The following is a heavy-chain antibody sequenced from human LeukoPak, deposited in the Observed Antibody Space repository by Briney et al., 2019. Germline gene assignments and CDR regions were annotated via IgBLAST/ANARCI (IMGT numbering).Heavy chain of an antibody. CDR1: GGSISSSSYY. J-gene: IGHJ4*02. CDR2: IYYSGST. D-gene: IGHD3-9*01. V-gene: IGHV4-39*07. CDR3: ARDLRGTQLRYFDWLPPGDFDY. Sequence: SETLSLTCTVSGGSISSSSYYWGWIRQPPGKGLEWIGSIYYSGSTYYNPSLKSRVTISVDTSKNQFSLKLSSVTAADTAVYYCARDLRGTQLRYFDWLPPGDFDYWGQGTLVTVSS.